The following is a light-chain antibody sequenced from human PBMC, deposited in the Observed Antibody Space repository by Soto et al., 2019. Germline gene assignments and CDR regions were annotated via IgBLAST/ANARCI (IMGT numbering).Light chain of an antibody. CDR3: QQYYTPPWT. CDR2: WAT. CDR1: QSVLYSSKDKNY. V-gene: IGKV4-1*01. J-gene: IGKJ1*01. Sequence: DIVMTQSPDSLTVSLGERATVNCKSSQSVLYSSKDKNYLPWYQQKPGQPPRLLIYWATSRDSGVPDRFSGSGSGTDFTLTISSLQADDVAVYYCQQYYTPPWTFGQGTKVEIK.